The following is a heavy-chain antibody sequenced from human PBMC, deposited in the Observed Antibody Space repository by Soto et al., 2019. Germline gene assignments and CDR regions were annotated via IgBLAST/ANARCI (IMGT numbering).Heavy chain of an antibody. V-gene: IGHV3-33*01. J-gene: IGHJ6*04. CDR2: IWYDGSNK. CDR3: ARDGPYSSSDGAYYYGMDV. CDR1: GFTFSSYG. D-gene: IGHD6-13*01. Sequence: GGSLRLSCAASGFTFSSYGMHWVRQAPGKGLEWVAVIWYDGSNKYYANSVKGRFTISRDNSKNTLYLQMNSLRAEDTAVYYCARDGPYSSSDGAYYYGMDVWREGTTVTVSS.